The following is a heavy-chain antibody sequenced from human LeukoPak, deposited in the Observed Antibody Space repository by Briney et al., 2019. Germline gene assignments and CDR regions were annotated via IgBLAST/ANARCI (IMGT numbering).Heavy chain of an antibody. CDR2: TYSGGRI. CDR1: GFTVSSNY. V-gene: IGHV3-53*01. J-gene: IGHJ4*02. D-gene: IGHD3-9*01. CDR3: AREDILTGFDY. Sequence: PGGSLRLSCAASGFTVSSNYMSWVRQAPGKGLEWVSVTYSGGRIYYADSVKGRFTISRDNSKDTLYLQMNSLRAEDTAVYYCAREDILTGFDYWGQGTLVTVSS.